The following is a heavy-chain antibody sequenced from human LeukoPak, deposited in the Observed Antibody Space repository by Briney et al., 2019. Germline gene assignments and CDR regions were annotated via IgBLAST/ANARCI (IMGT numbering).Heavy chain of an antibody. D-gene: IGHD4-17*01. CDR3: ARAPGTTFDY. CDR1: GGSISSGSYY. CDR2: IYIRGNT. V-gene: IGHV4-61*02. J-gene: IGHJ4*01. Sequence: SETLSLTCTVSGGSISSGSYYWSWIRQPAGKGLEWIGRIYIRGNTSYNPSLKSRVTISADTSKNQFSLKVSSVTAADTAVYYCARAPGTTFDYWGHGNMVTVSS.